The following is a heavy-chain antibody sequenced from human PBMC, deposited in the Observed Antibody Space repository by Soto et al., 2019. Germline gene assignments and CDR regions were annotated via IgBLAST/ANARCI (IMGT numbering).Heavy chain of an antibody. CDR3: AKDYNTGWYFDY. CDR1: GFTFISYA. CDR2: IYASGGTT. V-gene: IGHV3-23*01. Sequence: GGSLRLSCASSGFTFISYAMSWVRQAPGKGLEWVSGIYASGGTTSYADSVEGRFTISRDNSKNTLFLQMNSLRAEDTAVYYCAKDYNTGWYFDYWGQGTLVTVSS. J-gene: IGHJ4*02. D-gene: IGHD6-19*01.